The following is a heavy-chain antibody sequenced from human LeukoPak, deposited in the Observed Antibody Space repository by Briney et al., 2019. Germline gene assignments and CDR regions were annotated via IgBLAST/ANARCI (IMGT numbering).Heavy chain of an antibody. CDR3: ARAPVDYYDSSGYYSYFDY. CDR1: GYSFTSYW. Sequence: GESLKISCKGSGYSFTSYWIGWVRQMPGKGLEWMGNIYPGDSDTRYSPSFQGQVTISADKSISTAYLQWSSLKASDTAMYYCARAPVDYYDSSGYYSYFDYWGQGTLVTVSS. CDR2: IYPGDSDT. D-gene: IGHD3-22*01. J-gene: IGHJ4*02. V-gene: IGHV5-51*01.